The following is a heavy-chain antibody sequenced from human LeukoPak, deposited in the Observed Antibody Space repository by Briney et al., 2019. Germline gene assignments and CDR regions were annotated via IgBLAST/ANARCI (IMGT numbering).Heavy chain of an antibody. Sequence: SETLSLTCTVSGGSISSGGYYWSWIRQHPGKGLEWIGYVYYSGSTYYNPSLKSRVTISVDTSKNQFSLKLSSVTAADTAVYYCARNGAGYFDYWGQGTLVTVSS. D-gene: IGHD4-17*01. CDR1: GGSISSGGYY. CDR2: VYYSGST. V-gene: IGHV4-31*03. CDR3: ARNGAGYFDY. J-gene: IGHJ4*02.